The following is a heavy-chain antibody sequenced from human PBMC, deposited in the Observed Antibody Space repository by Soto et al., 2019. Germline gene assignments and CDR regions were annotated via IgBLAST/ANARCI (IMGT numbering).Heavy chain of an antibody. CDR2: ISAYNGNT. Sequence: QIQLVQSGGEVKKPGASVKVSCKSSGYKFISHSITWVRQAPGHGLEWMGRISAYNGNTNYEQKLQGRVTMTTDTSTNTAYMELRSLRSDDTAVYYCARGAFCGGAPGCRDMDVWGQGTTVTVSS. J-gene: IGHJ6*02. CDR1: GYKFISHS. V-gene: IGHV1-18*01. CDR3: ARGAFCGGAPGCRDMDV. D-gene: IGHD2-21*01.